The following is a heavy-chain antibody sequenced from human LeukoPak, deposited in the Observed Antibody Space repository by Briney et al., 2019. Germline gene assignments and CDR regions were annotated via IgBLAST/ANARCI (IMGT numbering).Heavy chain of an antibody. V-gene: IGHV3-23*01. CDR1: GFTFSSYA. D-gene: IGHD3-3*02. J-gene: IGHJ4*02. Sequence: GGSLRLSCAASGFTFSSYAMSWVRQAPGKGLEWVSAISGSGGATYYADSVTGRFIISRDNSKNTLYLQMNSLRVEDTALYYCAKDRTFLPDYWGQGTLVTVSS. CDR3: AKDRTFLPDY. CDR2: ISGSGGAT.